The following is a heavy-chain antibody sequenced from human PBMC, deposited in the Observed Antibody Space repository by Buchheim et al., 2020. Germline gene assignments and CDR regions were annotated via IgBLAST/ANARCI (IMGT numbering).Heavy chain of an antibody. V-gene: IGHV1-2*06. CDR3: ARAPIFNSGYYPNTLFDY. D-gene: IGHD3-22*01. Sequence: QVQLVQSGAEVKKPGASVYVSCKASGYTFTNYYVHWVRQAPGQGLEWMGRLNPYSGGTNYAQTFQGRFTLTRDTSISTVYMELSRLRSDDTAVYYCARAPIFNSGYYPNTLFDYWGQGTL. CDR2: LNPYSGGT. CDR1: GYTFTNYY. J-gene: IGHJ4*02.